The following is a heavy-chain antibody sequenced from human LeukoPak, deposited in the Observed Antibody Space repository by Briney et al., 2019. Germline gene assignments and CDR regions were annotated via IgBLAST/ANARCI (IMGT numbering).Heavy chain of an antibody. CDR2: TYYRSKWYN. Sequence: SQTLSLTCAISGDSVSSNSAAWNWIRQSPSRGLEWLGRTYYRSKWYNDYAVSVKSRITINPDTSKNQFSLQLNSVTPEDTAVYYCARAHYVWGSYRYMSSWFDPWGQGTLVTVSS. CDR1: GDSVSSNSAA. D-gene: IGHD3-16*02. V-gene: IGHV6-1*01. CDR3: ARAHYVWGSYRYMSSWFDP. J-gene: IGHJ5*02.